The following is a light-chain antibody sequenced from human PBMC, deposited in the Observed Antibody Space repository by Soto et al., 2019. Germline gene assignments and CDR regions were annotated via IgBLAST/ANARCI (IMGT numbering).Light chain of an antibody. CDR1: SSDVGGYNY. CDR2: DVS. Sequence: QSVLTQPASVSGSPGQWITISCTGTSSDVGGYNYVSWYQQHPGKAPKLMIYDVSNRPSGVSNRFSGSKSGNTASLTISGLQAEDEADYYCSSYTSSSALRGVFGTGTKVTVL. J-gene: IGLJ1*01. CDR3: SSYTSSSALRGV. V-gene: IGLV2-14*01.